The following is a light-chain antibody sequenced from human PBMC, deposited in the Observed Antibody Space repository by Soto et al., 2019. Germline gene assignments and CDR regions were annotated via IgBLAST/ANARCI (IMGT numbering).Light chain of an antibody. Sequence: EIVMTQSPATLSVSPGERATLSCRASQSVSSKIAWYQQKPGQAPRLLIYDASTRATGFPARFSGSGSGTEFTLTITSLQSEDVAVYYCQHYSTWYWTFGQGTKVEIK. CDR3: QHYSTWYWT. V-gene: IGKV3-15*01. J-gene: IGKJ1*01. CDR1: QSVSSK. CDR2: DAS.